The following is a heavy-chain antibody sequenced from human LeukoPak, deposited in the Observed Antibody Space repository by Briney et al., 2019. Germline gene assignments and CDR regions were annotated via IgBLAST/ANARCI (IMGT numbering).Heavy chain of an antibody. CDR1: GFTVSSNS. CDR2: IRGSGSST. J-gene: IGHJ5*02. Sequence: PGGSLRLSCTVSGFTVSSNSMSWVRQAPGKGLEWVSAIRGSGSSTYYADSVKGRFSISRDNSKNTLYLHMISLTAEDTAVYYCAKSTHYYDSSGYPSWGQGTLVTVSS. D-gene: IGHD3-22*01. V-gene: IGHV3-23*01. CDR3: AKSTHYYDSSGYPS.